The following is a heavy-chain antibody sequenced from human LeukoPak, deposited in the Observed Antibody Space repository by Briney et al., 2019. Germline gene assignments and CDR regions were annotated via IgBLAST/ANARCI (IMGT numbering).Heavy chain of an antibody. CDR1: GFTFSSYN. CDR3: ARGPDRVGWLPDNWFDP. V-gene: IGHV3-21*01. Sequence: PGGSLRLSCAASGFTFSSYNMNWVRQASGKGLEWVSSISTSSTYIYYTDSVKGRFTMSRDNAKNSMYLQMNSLRAEDTAVYYCARGPDRVGWLPDNWFDPWGQGTLVTVSS. D-gene: IGHD6-19*01. J-gene: IGHJ5*02. CDR2: ISTSSTYI.